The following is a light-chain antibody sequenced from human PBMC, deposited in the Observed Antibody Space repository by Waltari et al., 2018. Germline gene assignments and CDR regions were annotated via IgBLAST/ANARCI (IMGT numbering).Light chain of an antibody. Sequence: QSALTQPASVSGSPGQSITISCTGSSNDVGTYNYVSWYQQHPGKAPKLIIFEVRHRPSGVSNRFSASKSGNKASLTISGLQTEDEVDYYCSSYTSSSTLVFGGGTKVTVL. CDR1: SNDVGTYNY. CDR3: SSYTSSSTLV. V-gene: IGLV2-14*01. J-gene: IGLJ2*01. CDR2: EVR.